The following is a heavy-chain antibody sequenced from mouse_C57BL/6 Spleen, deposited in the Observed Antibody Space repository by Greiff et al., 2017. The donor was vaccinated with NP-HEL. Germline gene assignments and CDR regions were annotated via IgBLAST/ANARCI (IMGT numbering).Heavy chain of an antibody. CDR3: ARDYYGSSPYYAMDY. CDR2: ISYDGSN. Sequence: DVQLQESGPGLVKPSQSLSLTCSVTGYSITSGYYWNWIRQFPGNKLEWMGYISYDGSNNYNPSLKNRISITRDTSKNQFFLKLTSVTTEDTATYYGARDYYGSSPYYAMDYWGQGTSVTVSS. J-gene: IGHJ4*01. V-gene: IGHV3-6*01. CDR1: GYSITSGYY. D-gene: IGHD1-1*01.